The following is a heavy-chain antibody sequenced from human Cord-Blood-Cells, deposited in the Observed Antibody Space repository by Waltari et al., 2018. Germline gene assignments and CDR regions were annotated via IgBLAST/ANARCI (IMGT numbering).Heavy chain of an antibody. V-gene: IGHV3-53*01. Sequence: EVQLVESGGGLIQPGGSLRLSCTASGFTVSSNYMSWVRQAPGKGLEWVSVIYSGGSTYYADPVKGRFTISRDNSKNTLYLQMNSLRAEDTAVYYCARESGYSYGYYFDYWGQGTLVTVSS. D-gene: IGHD5-18*01. CDR3: ARESGYSYGYYFDY. J-gene: IGHJ4*02. CDR2: IYSGGST. CDR1: GFTVSSNY.